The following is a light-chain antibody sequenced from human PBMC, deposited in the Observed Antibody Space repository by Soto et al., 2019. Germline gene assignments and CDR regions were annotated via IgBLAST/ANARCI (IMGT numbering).Light chain of an antibody. V-gene: IGKV3-20*01. Sequence: EIVWTQTPGTPSCSEGEKTTLSCRASQSISRYLAWYQQKPGQGPRLLIYGASSRATGTPDRFSVSGSGTDISLTIDGLEPEDFALYYCRQYGSCPPTFDQGTKVDIK. J-gene: IGKJ1*01. CDR3: RQYGSCPPT. CDR2: GAS. CDR1: QSISRY.